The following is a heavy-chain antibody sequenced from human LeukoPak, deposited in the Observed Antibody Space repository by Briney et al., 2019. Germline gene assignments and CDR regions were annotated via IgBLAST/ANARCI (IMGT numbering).Heavy chain of an antibody. CDR1: GGSFSGYY. V-gene: IGHV4-34*01. D-gene: IGHD6-13*01. CDR2: INHSGST. J-gene: IGHJ6*02. Sequence: PSETLSLTCAVYGGSFSGYYWSWIRQPPGKGLEWIGEINHSGSTNYNPSLKSRVTISVDTSKNQFSLKLSSVTAADTAVYYCASIGSSSRYYYYGTDVWGQGTTVTVSS. CDR3: ASIGSSSRYYYYGTDV.